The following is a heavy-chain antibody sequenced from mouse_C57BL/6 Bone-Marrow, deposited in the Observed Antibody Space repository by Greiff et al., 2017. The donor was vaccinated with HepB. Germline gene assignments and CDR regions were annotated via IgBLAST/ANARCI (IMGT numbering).Heavy chain of an antibody. D-gene: IGHD2-3*01. CDR3: ASSDGYYVGYFDY. J-gene: IGHJ2*01. CDR1: GYTFTSYG. Sequence: VKLVESGAELARPGASVKLSCKASGYTFTSYGISWVKQRTGQGLEWIGEIYPRSGNTYYNEKFKGKATLTADKSSSTAYMELRSLTSEDSAVYFCASSDGYYVGYFDYWGQGTTLTVSS. CDR2: IYPRSGNT. V-gene: IGHV1-81*01.